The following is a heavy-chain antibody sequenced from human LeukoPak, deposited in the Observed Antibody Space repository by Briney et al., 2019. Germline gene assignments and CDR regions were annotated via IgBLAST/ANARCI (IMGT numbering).Heavy chain of an antibody. CDR2: IYYSGST. Sequence: PSETLVLTCTVSGGSISSSSYYWGGIRQPPGKGLEWIGSIYYSGSTYYNPSLKSRVTISVDTSKNQFSLKLSSVTAADTAVYYCAALWFGESYFDYWGQGTLGSVSS. D-gene: IGHD3-10*01. V-gene: IGHV4-39*01. CDR1: GGSISSSSYY. J-gene: IGHJ4*02. CDR3: AALWFGESYFDY.